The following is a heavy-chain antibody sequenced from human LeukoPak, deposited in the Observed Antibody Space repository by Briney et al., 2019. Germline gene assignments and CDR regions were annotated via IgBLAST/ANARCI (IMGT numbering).Heavy chain of an antibody. CDR2: FDPAAGTT. Sequence: ASLKVSCKDSGDILTELSIHWVRQTLGKGFEYMGGFDPAAGTTVYAQTFQDRIIMTADTSTGTTYLELGSLTSDDTAIYYCATLVVPAAKRGVWGQGTLVTVSS. V-gene: IGHV1-24*01. D-gene: IGHD2-2*01. J-gene: IGHJ4*02. CDR3: ATLVVPAAKRGV. CDR1: GDILTELS.